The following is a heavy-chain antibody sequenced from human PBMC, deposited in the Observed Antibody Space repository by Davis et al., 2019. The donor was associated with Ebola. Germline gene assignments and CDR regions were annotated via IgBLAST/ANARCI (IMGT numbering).Heavy chain of an antibody. CDR1: GFTFSSYG. V-gene: IGHV3-30*02. J-gene: IGHJ4*02. Sequence: GGSLRLSCAASGFTFSSYGMHWVRQAPGKGLEWVAFIRYDGTNKYYADSVKGRFTISRDNSKNTLYLQMNSLRAEDTAVYYCASGQLVRGYYFDYWGQGTLVTVSS. D-gene: IGHD6-6*01. CDR3: ASGQLVRGYYFDY. CDR2: IRYDGTNK.